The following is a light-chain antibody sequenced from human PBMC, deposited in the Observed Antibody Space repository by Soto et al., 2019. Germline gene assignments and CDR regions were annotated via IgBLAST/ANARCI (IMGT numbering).Light chain of an antibody. CDR3: LQATHFPRT. Sequence: DVVMTQTPLSSHVTLGQPASISCRSSQNLVHDNGNTYLSWLQQRPGQPPRILIDKISNRLSGVPDRFSGSGAGTDFTLKISRVEAEDVAVYYCLQATHFPRTFGQGTKVEIK. V-gene: IGKV2-24*01. CDR2: KIS. J-gene: IGKJ1*01. CDR1: QNLVHDNGNTY.